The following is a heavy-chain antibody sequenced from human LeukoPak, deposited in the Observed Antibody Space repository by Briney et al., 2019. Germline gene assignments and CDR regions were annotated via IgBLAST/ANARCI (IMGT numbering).Heavy chain of an antibody. CDR2: MYYSGST. V-gene: IGHV4-39*07. CDR1: GGSISSSSYY. CDR3: SSHDCSGYYPDY. Sequence: SETLSLTCTVSGGSISSSSYYWGWIRQPPGKGLEWIGSMYYSGSTYYNPSLKSRVTISVDTSKNQFSLKLSSVTAADTAVYYCSSHDCSGYYPDYWGQGTLVTVSS. D-gene: IGHD3-22*01. J-gene: IGHJ4*02.